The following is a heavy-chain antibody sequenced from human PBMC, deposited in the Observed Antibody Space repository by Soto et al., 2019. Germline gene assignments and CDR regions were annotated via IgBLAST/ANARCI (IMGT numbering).Heavy chain of an antibody. CDR2: INHSGST. CDR1: GGSFSGYY. D-gene: IGHD3-10*01. V-gene: IGHV4-34*01. CDR3: ARSARWAYYYGSGSRRPYWYFDL. Sequence: QVQLQQWGAGLLKPSETLSLTCAVYGGSFSGYYWSWIRQPPGKGLEWIGEINHSGSTNYNPSLKSRVTISVDTSKNQFSLKLSSVTAADTAVYYCARSARWAYYYGSGSRRPYWYFDLWGRGTLVTVSS. J-gene: IGHJ2*01.